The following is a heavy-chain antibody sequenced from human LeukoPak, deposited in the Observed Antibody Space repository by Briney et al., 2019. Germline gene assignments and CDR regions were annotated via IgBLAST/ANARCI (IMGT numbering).Heavy chain of an antibody. Sequence: SETLSLTCAVYGGSFSGYYWSWIRQPPGKGLEWIGEINHSGSTNYNPSLKSRVTISVDTSKNQFSLKLSSVTAADTAVYYCAKESLWHGVFDCWGREPWSPSPQ. D-gene: IGHD2/OR15-2a*01. V-gene: IGHV4-34*01. J-gene: IGHJ4*02. CDR3: AKESLWHGVFDC. CDR1: GGSFSGYY. CDR2: INHSGST.